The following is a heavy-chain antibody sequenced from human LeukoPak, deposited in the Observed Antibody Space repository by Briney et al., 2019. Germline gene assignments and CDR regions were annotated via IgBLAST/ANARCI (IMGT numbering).Heavy chain of an antibody. V-gene: IGHV3-30*18. J-gene: IGHJ4*02. CDR2: ISYDGSNK. Sequence: PGRSLRLSCGASGFTFSSYGMHWVRQAPCKGLEWVVVISYDGSNKYYADSVKGRFTISRYNSKNTLYLQMNSLRAEDTAVYYCAKVGGYSYGFMGPGSYWGQGTLVTVSS. CDR1: GFTFSSYG. CDR3: AKVGGYSYGFMGPGSY. D-gene: IGHD5-18*01.